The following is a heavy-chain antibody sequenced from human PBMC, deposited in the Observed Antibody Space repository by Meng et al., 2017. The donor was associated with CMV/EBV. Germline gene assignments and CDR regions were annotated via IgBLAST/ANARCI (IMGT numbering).Heavy chain of an antibody. CDR2: INHSGST. Sequence: ESLKISCPASGFTFGDYAMSWIRQPPGKGLEWIGEINHSGSTNYNPSLKSRVTISVDTSKNQFSLKLSSVTAADTAVYYCARVGGGCSSTSCSPLDYWGQGTLVTVSS. D-gene: IGHD2-2*01. CDR3: ARVGGGCSSTSCSPLDY. CDR1: GFTFGDYA. V-gene: IGHV4-34*01. J-gene: IGHJ4*02.